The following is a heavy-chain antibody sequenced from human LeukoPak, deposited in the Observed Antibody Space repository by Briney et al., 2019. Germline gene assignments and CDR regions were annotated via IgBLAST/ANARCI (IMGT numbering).Heavy chain of an antibody. Sequence: SETLSLTCTVSGGSISSYYWSWIRQPPGKGLEWIGEINHSGSTNYNPSLKSRATISVDTSKNQFSLKLSSVTAADTAVYYCARGVAAVHWGQGTLVTVSS. CDR1: GGSISSYY. V-gene: IGHV4-34*01. J-gene: IGHJ4*02. CDR3: ARGVAAVH. CDR2: INHSGST. D-gene: IGHD6-13*01.